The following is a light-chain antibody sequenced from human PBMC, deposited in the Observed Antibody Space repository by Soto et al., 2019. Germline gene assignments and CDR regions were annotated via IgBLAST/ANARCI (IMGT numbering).Light chain of an antibody. CDR3: GTWDNSLSVVL. V-gene: IGLV1-51*01. CDR1: TSNIGENY. CDR2: DDN. J-gene: IGLJ2*01. Sequence: QSVLTQPPSVSAAPGQKVTISCSGSTSNIGENYVSWYQQVPGTAPKLLIYDDNQRPSRIPDRFAGSKSGTSATLDITGLQTGDEADYYCGTWDNSLSVVLFGGWTKLTVL.